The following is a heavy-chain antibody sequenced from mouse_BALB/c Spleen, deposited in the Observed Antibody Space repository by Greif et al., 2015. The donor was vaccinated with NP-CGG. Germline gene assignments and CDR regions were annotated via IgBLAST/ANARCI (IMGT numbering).Heavy chain of an antibody. J-gene: IGHJ3*01. V-gene: IGHV1S29*02. CDR1: GYTFTDYN. CDR3: ASPDYYGSSYGAY. Sequence: VQLQQSGPELVKPRASVKISCKASGYTFTDYNMHWVKQSHGKSLEWIGYIYPYNGGTGYNQKFKSKATLTVDNSSSTAYMELRSLTSEDSAVYYCASPDYYGSSYGAYWGQGTPVTVSA. CDR2: IYPYNGGT. D-gene: IGHD1-1*01.